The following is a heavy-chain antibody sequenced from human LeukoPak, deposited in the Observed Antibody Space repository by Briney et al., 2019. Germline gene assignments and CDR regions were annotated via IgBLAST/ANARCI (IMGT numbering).Heavy chain of an antibody. J-gene: IGHJ4*02. CDR2: INPNSGGT. CDR1: AYTFIDYY. CDR3: ARTKPPCTSCLLLDY. Sequence: VASVKVSCKASAYTFIDYYIHWLRQAPGQGLEWMGWINPNSGGTNYAPKFQGLVTMSTDTSITTAYMELNRLVSDDTAVYYCARTKPPCTSCLLLDYWGQGTLVTVSS. D-gene: IGHD2-2*01. V-gene: IGHV1-2*02.